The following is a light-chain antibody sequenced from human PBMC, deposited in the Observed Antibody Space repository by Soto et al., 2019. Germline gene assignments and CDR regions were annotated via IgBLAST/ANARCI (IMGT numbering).Light chain of an antibody. CDR1: KLGDKY. CDR2: QDS. CDR3: QAWDSSTVV. Sequence: SYELTQPPSVSVSPGQTASITCSGDKLGDKYACWYQQKPGQSPVLVIYQDSKRPSGIPERFSGSNPGNTGTLTNRRTQAMDEADYYCQAWDSSTVVFGGGTQLTVL. J-gene: IGLJ2*01. V-gene: IGLV3-1*01.